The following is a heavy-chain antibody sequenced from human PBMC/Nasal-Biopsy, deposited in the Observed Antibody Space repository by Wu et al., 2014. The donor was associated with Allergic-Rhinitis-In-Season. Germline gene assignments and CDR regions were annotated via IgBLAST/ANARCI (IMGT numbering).Heavy chain of an antibody. J-gene: IGHJ6*04. V-gene: IGHV4-39*07. CDR2: LYSSGKT. CDR1: GGAVSSSNWY. D-gene: IGHD5-18*01. CDR3: ARSRYSFRTAPV. Sequence: TLSLTCTVSGGAVSSSNWYWGWIRQSPGRGLEWIGSLYSSGKTYYNPSLKSRITISLDTSKNQFYLNLSSVTAADTAVYYCARSRYSFRTAPVWGKGTTVTVSS.